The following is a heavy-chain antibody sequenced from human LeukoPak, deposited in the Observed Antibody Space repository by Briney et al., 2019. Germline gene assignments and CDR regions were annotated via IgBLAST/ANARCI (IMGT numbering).Heavy chain of an antibody. D-gene: IGHD3-22*01. J-gene: IGHJ4*02. Sequence: ASVKVSCKASGYTFTSYAMHWVRQAPGQRLEWMGWINAGNGNTEYSQEFQGRVTTTRDTSASTAYMELSSLRSEDMAVYYCARGGYYDSSGYLYYWGQGTLVTVSS. V-gene: IGHV1-3*03. CDR3: ARGGYYDSSGYLYY. CDR2: INAGNGNT. CDR1: GYTFTSYA.